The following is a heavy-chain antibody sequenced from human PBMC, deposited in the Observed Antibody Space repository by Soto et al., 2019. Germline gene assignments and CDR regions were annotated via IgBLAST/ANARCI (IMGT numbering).Heavy chain of an antibody. CDR3: AKDSLTRIAPEYHFDY. D-gene: IGHD6-25*01. Sequence: PGGSLRLSCAASGFTFSSYGMHWVRQAPGKGLEWVAVISYDGSNKYYADSVKGRFTISRDNSKNTLYLQMNSLRAEDTAVYYCAKDSLTRIAPEYHFDYWGQGTLIIVSS. CDR2: ISYDGSNK. J-gene: IGHJ4*02. CDR1: GFTFSSYG. V-gene: IGHV3-30*18.